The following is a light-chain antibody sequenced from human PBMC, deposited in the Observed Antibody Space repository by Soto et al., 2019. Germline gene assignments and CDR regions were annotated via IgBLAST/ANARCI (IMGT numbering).Light chain of an antibody. J-gene: IGKJ1*01. CDR1: QSISSW. Sequence: DIQMTQSPSTLSASVGDRVTITCRASQSISSWLAWYQQKPGKAPKLLIYDASSLESGVPSRFSGSGSGTEFTITISSLQPDDFGTYYCQEYNSYSWTFGQGTKVEIK. V-gene: IGKV1-5*01. CDR3: QEYNSYSWT. CDR2: DAS.